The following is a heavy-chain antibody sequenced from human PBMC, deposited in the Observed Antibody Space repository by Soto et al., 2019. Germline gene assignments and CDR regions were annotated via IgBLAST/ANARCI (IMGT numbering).Heavy chain of an antibody. V-gene: IGHV3-30-3*01. D-gene: IGHD1-1*01. Sequence: PGGSLRLSCAASGFTFSSYAMHWVRQAPGKGLEWVAVISYDGSNKYYADSVKGRFTISRDNSKNTLYLQMNSLRAEDTAVYYCARDLPRERGFGYWGQGTLVTVSS. CDR1: GFTFSSYA. J-gene: IGHJ4*02. CDR3: ARDLPRERGFGY. CDR2: ISYDGSNK.